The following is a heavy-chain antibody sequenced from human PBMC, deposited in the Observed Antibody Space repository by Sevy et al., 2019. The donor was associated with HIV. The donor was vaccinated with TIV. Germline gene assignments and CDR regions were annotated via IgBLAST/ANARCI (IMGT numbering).Heavy chain of an antibody. CDR2: ISWDGGST. CDR3: AKGLQTKDNVDIVATMGRRDFDY. J-gene: IGHJ4*02. V-gene: IGHV3-43D*03. Sequence: GGSLRLSCAASGFTFDDYAMHWVRQAPGKGLEWVSLISWDGGSTYYADSVKGRFTISRDNSKNSLYLQMNSLRAEDTALYYCAKGLQTKDNVDIVATMGRRDFDYWGQGTLVTVSS. CDR1: GFTFDDYA. D-gene: IGHD5-12*01.